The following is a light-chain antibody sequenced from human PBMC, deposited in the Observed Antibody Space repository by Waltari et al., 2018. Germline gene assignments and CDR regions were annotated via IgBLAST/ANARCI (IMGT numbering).Light chain of an antibody. CDR3: QVWDSSSDHWV. CDR1: NIGRKS. CDR2: GDS. J-gene: IGLJ3*02. V-gene: IGLV3-21*03. Sequence: SYVLTQPPSVSVAPGKTARITCGGNNIGRKSVHWYQQKPGQAPLLVVYGDSDRPSGMPERFSGSNSWNTASLTISRVESGDEADYYCQVWDSSSDHWVFGGGPKLTVL.